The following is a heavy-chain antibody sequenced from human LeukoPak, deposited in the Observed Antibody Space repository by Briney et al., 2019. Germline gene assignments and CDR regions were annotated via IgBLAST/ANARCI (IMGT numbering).Heavy chain of an antibody. CDR3: TRRGRNNWGEGNDY. D-gene: IGHD1-1*01. Sequence: SETLSLTCTASGGSISSYYWSWIRQPPGKGVEWIGYINDSGSTNSNPSLKSRVTMSVDTSKNQFSLKLSSVTAADTAVYYCTRRGRNNWGEGNDYWGQGTLVTVSS. CDR2: INDSGST. CDR1: GGSISSYY. J-gene: IGHJ4*02. V-gene: IGHV4-59*08.